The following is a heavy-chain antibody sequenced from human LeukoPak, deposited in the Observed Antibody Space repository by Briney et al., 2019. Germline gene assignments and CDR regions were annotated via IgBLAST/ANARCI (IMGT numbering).Heavy chain of an antibody. D-gene: IGHD3-3*01. Sequence: GGSLRLSCAASGFTFSSYGMHWVRQAPGKGLEWVAFIRYDGSNKYYADSVKGRFTISRDNSKNTLYLQMNSLRAEDTAVYYCAKDYDFWSGYYCDYWGQGTLVTVSS. CDR3: AKDYDFWSGYYCDY. V-gene: IGHV3-30*02. J-gene: IGHJ4*02. CDR1: GFTFSSYG. CDR2: IRYDGSNK.